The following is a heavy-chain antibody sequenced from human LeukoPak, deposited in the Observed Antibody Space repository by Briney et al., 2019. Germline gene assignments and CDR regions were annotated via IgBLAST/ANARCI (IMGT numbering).Heavy chain of an antibody. CDR1: GFTFSSYW. Sequence: PGGSLRLSCAASGFTFSSYWMSWVRQAPGKGLEWVANIKQDGSEKYYVDSVKGRFTISGDNAKNSLYLQMNSLRAEDTAVYYCARIKSSGWYKYWGQGTLVTVSS. CDR3: ARIKSSGWYKY. CDR2: IKQDGSEK. D-gene: IGHD6-19*01. V-gene: IGHV3-7*01. J-gene: IGHJ4*02.